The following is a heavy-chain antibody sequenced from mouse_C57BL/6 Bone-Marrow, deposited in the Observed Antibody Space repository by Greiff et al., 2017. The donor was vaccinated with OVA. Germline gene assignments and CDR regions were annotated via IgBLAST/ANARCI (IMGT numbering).Heavy chain of an antibody. CDR1: GFTFSDYY. V-gene: IGHV5-12*01. J-gene: IGHJ4*01. D-gene: IGHD1-1*01. Sequence: EVKVVESGGGLVQPGGSLKLSCAASGFTFSDYYMYWVRQTPEKRLEWVAYISNGGGSTYYPDTVKGRFTISRDNAKNTLYLQMSRLKSEDTAMYDCAREGEFVTTVVGAMDYWGQGTSVTVSS. CDR3: AREGEFVTTVVGAMDY. CDR2: ISNGGGST.